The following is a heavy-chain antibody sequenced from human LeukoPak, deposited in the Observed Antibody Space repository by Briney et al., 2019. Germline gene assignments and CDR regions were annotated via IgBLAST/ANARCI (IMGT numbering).Heavy chain of an antibody. CDR3: ARAGRSSPHDAFDI. V-gene: IGHV3-11*04. Sequence: GGSLRLSCAASGFTFSDYYMSWIRRAPGKGLEWVSYISSSGSTIYYADSVKGRFTISRDNAKNSLYLQMNSLRAEDTAVYYCARAGRSSPHDAFDIWGQGTMVTVSS. CDR2: ISSSGSTI. D-gene: IGHD6-6*01. CDR1: GFTFSDYY. J-gene: IGHJ3*02.